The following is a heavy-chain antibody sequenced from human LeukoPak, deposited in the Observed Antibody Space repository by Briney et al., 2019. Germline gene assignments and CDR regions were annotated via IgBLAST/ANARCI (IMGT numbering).Heavy chain of an antibody. J-gene: IGHJ5*02. CDR3: ARVARDSWNWFDP. V-gene: IGHV3-74*01. D-gene: IGHD1-1*01. CDR1: GFTFSSHW. CDR2: INTDGSTT. Sequence: GGSLRLSCAASGFTFSSHWIHWVRQAPGEGLVWVSRINTDGSTTTYADSVKGRFTISRDNAKNTAFLQMTSLRAEDTAVYYCARVARDSWNWFDPWGQGTLVTVSS.